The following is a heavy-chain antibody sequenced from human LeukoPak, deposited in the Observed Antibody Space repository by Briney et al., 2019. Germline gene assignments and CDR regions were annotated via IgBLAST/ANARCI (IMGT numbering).Heavy chain of an antibody. CDR1: GGSISSYS. Sequence: PSETLSLTCTVSGGSISSYSWSWIRQPPGKGLEWIGYIYHSGSTYYNPSLKSRVTISVDRSKNQFSLRLSSVTAADTAVYYCASGARDYYDSSGSRSWFDPWGQGTLVTVSS. V-gene: IGHV4-30-2*01. CDR3: ASGARDYYDSSGSRSWFDP. D-gene: IGHD3-22*01. J-gene: IGHJ5*02. CDR2: IYHSGST.